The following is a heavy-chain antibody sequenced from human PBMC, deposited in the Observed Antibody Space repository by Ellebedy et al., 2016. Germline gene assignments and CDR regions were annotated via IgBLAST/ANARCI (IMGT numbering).Heavy chain of an antibody. CDR2: IKQDGSEK. J-gene: IGHJ3*02. CDR1: GFTFSSYW. V-gene: IGHV3-7*04. Sequence: GESLKISCAASGFTFSSYWMSWVRQAPGKGLEWVANIKQDGSEKYYVDSVKGRFTISRDNAKNSLYLQMNSLRAEDTAVYYCARAPTAPRRITMVRGVTHDAFDIWGQGTMVTVSS. D-gene: IGHD3-10*01. CDR3: ARAPTAPRRITMVRGVTHDAFDI.